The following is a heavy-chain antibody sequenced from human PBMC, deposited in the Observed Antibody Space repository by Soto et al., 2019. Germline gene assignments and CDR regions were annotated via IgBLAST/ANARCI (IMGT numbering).Heavy chain of an antibody. J-gene: IGHJ5*02. CDR1: GGSISNYY. CDR3: ARAYYDRRGYRLDP. D-gene: IGHD3-22*01. CDR2: IYYSGST. Sequence: SEPLSLTSSVSGGSISNYYWGWIRKTPGKGLEWIGSIYYSGSTYYNPSLKSRVTISVDTSKNQFSLKLTSVTAADTAVYYCARAYYDRRGYRLDPWGQGTLVPVSS. V-gene: IGHV4-39*07.